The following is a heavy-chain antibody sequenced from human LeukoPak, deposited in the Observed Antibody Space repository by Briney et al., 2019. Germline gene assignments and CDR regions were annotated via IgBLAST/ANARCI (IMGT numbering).Heavy chain of an antibody. Sequence: PGGSLRLSCAVSGFTFRSYDTSWVRQAPGKGLEWVSGISGSGESTYYANSVKGRFTISRDTSKNALYLHMNSLRVEDTAVYYCAKVGQNYHILTYYFDYWGQGTLVTVSS. CDR2: ISGSGEST. D-gene: IGHD3-9*01. CDR3: AKVGQNYHILTYYFDY. J-gene: IGHJ4*02. V-gene: IGHV3-23*01. CDR1: GFTFRSYD.